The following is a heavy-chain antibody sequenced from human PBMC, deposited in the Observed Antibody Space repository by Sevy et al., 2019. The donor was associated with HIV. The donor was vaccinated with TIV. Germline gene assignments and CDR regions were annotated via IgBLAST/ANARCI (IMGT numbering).Heavy chain of an antibody. CDR2: ISWDGGST. V-gene: IGHV3-43*01. CDR1: GFTFDDYT. Sequence: GESLKISCAASGFTFDDYTMHWVRQAPGKGLEWVSLISWDGGSTYYADSVKGRFTISRDNSKNSLYLQMNSLRTEDTALYYCAKGVDTAMGRGGMDVWGQGTTVTVSS. D-gene: IGHD5-18*01. J-gene: IGHJ6*02. CDR3: AKGVDTAMGRGGMDV.